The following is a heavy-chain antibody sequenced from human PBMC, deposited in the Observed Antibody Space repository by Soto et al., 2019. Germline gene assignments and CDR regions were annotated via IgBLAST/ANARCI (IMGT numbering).Heavy chain of an antibody. D-gene: IGHD2-2*01. J-gene: IGHJ4*02. CDR1: GFTFSSYA. Sequence: GGSLRLSCAASGFTFSSYAMSWVRQAPGKGLEWVSTMSGSGGYTYYADSVEGRFAISRDDSKNTLYLQMADLRAEDTAVYYCATIRFCTSTSCYGREGGFWGQGTLVTVSS. CDR2: MSGSGGYT. V-gene: IGHV3-23*01. CDR3: ATIRFCTSTSCYGREGGF.